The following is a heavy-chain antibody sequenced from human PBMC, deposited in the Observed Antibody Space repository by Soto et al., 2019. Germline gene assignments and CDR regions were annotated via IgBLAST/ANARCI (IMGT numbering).Heavy chain of an antibody. CDR3: AADPYCGGDCYFDY. V-gene: IGHV1-58*02. J-gene: IGHJ4*02. Sequence: SVKVSCKASGFTFFTYPIQWVRQARGQRLEWIGWIVVGSGNTNYAQKFEERVTITRDMSTNTAYMELTSLRSEDTAVYYCAADPYCGGDCYFDYWGQGIMVTVS. CDR1: GFTFFTYP. D-gene: IGHD2-21*02. CDR2: IVVGSGNT.